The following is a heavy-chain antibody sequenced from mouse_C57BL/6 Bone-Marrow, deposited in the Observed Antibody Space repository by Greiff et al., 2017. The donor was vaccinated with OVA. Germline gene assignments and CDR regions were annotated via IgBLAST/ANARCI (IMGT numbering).Heavy chain of an antibody. CDR3: ARFRSSGYPYYFDY. CDR2: INPSSGYT. CDR1: GYTFTSYT. D-gene: IGHD3-2*02. J-gene: IGHJ2*01. V-gene: IGHV1-4*01. Sequence: VQLQQSGAELARPGASVKMSCKASGYTFTSYTMHWVKQRPGQGLEWIGYINPSSGYTKYNQKFKDKATLTADKSSSTAYMQLSSLTSEDSAVYYCARFRSSGYPYYFDYWGQGTTFTVSS.